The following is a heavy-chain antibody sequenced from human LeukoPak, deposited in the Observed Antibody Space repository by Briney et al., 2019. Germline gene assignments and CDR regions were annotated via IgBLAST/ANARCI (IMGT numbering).Heavy chain of an antibody. D-gene: IGHD1-7*01. J-gene: IGHJ4*02. V-gene: IGHV4-34*01. CDR1: GGSFSGYY. Sequence: SETLSLTCAVYGGSFSGYYWSWIRQLPGKGLEWIGEINHSGSTNYNPSLKSRVTISVDTSKNQFSLKLSSVTAADTAVYYCARGRYNWNYDYWGQGTLVTVSS. CDR3: ARGRYNWNYDY. CDR2: INHSGST.